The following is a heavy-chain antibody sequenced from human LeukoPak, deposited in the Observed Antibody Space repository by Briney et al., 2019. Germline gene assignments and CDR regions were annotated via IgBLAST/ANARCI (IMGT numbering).Heavy chain of an antibody. D-gene: IGHD2-2*01. Sequence: GGSLRLSCAASGFTFGNYAMTWVRQAPGKGLEWVSSISSSGSNTYYADSVKGRFTISRDNSKNTLYLQMNSLRAEDTAVYFCAKGRGGSTYYFFDYWGQGTLVTVST. CDR1: GFTFGNYA. J-gene: IGHJ4*02. V-gene: IGHV3-23*01. CDR3: AKGRGGSTYYFFDY. CDR2: ISSSGSNT.